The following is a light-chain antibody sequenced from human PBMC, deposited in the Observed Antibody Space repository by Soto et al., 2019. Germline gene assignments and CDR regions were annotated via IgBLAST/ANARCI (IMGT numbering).Light chain of an antibody. Sequence: QSVLTQPPSVSVAPGQRVTISCTGSSSNIGAGYDVHWYQQLPGTAPKLLIYGNSNRPSGVPDRFSGSKSGTSASLAITGLQAEDEADYYCQSYDSSPTGYVFGTGTKV. V-gene: IGLV1-40*01. CDR2: GNS. CDR1: SSNIGAGYD. J-gene: IGLJ1*01. CDR3: QSYDSSPTGYV.